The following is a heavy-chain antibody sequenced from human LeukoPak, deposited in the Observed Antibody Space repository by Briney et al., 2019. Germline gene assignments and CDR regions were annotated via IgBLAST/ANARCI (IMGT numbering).Heavy chain of an antibody. J-gene: IGHJ4*02. Sequence: SETLSLTCTVSGGSISSYYWSWIRQPAGKGLEWIGRIYTSRSTNYNPSLKSRVTMSVDTSKNQFSLKLSSVTAADTAVYYCARDQVGGFGEFGLFDYWGQGTLVTVSS. CDR2: IYTSRST. D-gene: IGHD3-10*01. CDR1: GGSISSYY. V-gene: IGHV4-4*07. CDR3: ARDQVGGFGEFGLFDY.